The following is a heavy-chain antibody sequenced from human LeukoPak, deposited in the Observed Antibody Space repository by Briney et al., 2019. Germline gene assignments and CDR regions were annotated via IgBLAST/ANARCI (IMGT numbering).Heavy chain of an antibody. CDR2: ISGGAGAI. V-gene: IGHV3-11*01. Sequence: GGSLRLSCTASGFTFRDYYFSWIRQAPGKGLEWVSCISGGAGAIYYADSVKGRFTISGDNSKNSLFLQMDGLRAEDTAVYFCARNWGIDYWGQGTLVTVSS. CDR3: ARNWGIDY. J-gene: IGHJ4*02. D-gene: IGHD7-27*01. CDR1: GFTFRDYY.